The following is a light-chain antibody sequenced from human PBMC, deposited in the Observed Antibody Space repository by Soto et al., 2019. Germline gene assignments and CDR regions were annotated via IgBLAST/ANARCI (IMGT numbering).Light chain of an antibody. CDR2: GAS. CDR1: QSFTSLS. V-gene: IGKV3D-7*01. Sequence: EIVLTQSPATLSLSPGERATLSCRASQSFTSLSLAWYQQKPGLAPRLLISGASNRAAGIPDRFSGSGSGTDFTLTISSLQSEDFAVYYCQQYNNWWTFGQGTKVDIK. CDR3: QQYNNWWT. J-gene: IGKJ1*01.